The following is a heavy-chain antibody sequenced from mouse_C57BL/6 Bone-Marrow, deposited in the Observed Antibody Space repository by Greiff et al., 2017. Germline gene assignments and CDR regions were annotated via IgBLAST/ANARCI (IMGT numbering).Heavy chain of an antibody. CDR1: GYTFTSYG. D-gene: IGHD1-3*01. CDR3: ARSKSGNYYAMDY. J-gene: IGHJ4*01. CDR2: IYPRSGYT. V-gene: IGHV1-81*01. Sequence: VQLQQSGAELVRPGASVKLSCKASGYTFTSYGISWVKQRTGQGLEWIGEIYPRSGYTNYNEKFKGKATMTAAKSSSTAYMELRSLTSEDSAVYYCARSKSGNYYAMDYWGQGTSVTVSS.